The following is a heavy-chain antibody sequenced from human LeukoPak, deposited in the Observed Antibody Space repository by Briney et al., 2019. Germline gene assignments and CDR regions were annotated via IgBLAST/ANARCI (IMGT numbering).Heavy chain of an antibody. V-gene: IGHV3-23*01. CDR1: GFTFSSYA. CDR3: ATPYFDFWSGYYRG. CDR2: LSGSGTST. Sequence: GGCLRLSCEVSGFTFSSYALSWVRQALGKGLEWVSALSGSGTSTYYADSVKGRFTISRDNSKNTQYLQMNSLRAEDTAVYYCATPYFDFWSGYYRGWGQGTLVTVSS. J-gene: IGHJ4*02. D-gene: IGHD3-3*01.